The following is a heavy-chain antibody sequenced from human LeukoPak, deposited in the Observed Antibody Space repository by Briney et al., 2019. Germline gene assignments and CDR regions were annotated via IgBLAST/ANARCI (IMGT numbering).Heavy chain of an antibody. CDR3: ARLMFFYCSGGSCYYAFDI. CDR2: IYYSGST. J-gene: IGHJ3*02. CDR1: GGSISSYY. V-gene: IGHV4-59*08. D-gene: IGHD2-15*01. Sequence: SETLSLTCTVSGGSISSYYWSWIRQPPGKGLEWSGYIYYSGSTNYNPSLRRRVTISVDTSKKQFSLKLSSVPAADTAVYYCARLMFFYCSGGSCYYAFDIWGQGTMVTVSS.